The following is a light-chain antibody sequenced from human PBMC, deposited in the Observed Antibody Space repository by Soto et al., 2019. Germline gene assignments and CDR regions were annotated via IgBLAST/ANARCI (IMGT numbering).Light chain of an antibody. Sequence: DIQMTQSPSTLSGSVGDRVTITCRASQTISSWLAWYQQKPGKAPKLLIYKASTLKSGVPSRFSGSGSGTEFTLTISSLQPDDFATYYCQHDNSYSGAFGQGTKVDIK. CDR3: QHDNSYSGA. CDR1: QTISSW. CDR2: KAS. V-gene: IGKV1-5*03. J-gene: IGKJ1*01.